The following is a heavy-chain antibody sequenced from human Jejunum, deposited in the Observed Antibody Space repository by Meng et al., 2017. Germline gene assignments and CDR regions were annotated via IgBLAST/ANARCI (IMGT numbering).Heavy chain of an antibody. CDR1: GFTLSTYW. CDR2: INMDGSRT. J-gene: IGHJ4*02. CDR3: VYGPDY. V-gene: IGHV3-74*01. Sequence: EGRLVEAGGGLEQPRGFLRLSCAASGFTLSTYWMHWVRQAPGKGLEWVSDINMDGSRTDYADSVKGRFTISKDNAKNTLSLQMNSLRPEDTAVYYCVYGPDYWGQGTLVTVSS. D-gene: IGHD2/OR15-2a*01.